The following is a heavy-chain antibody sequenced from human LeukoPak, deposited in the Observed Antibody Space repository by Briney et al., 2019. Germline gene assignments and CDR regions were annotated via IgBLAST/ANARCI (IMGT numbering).Heavy chain of an antibody. Sequence: GGSLRLSCAASGFTFSSYSMNWVRQAPGKGLEWVSSIDFSSNYIYYADSVKGRFTVSRDNAKNSLYVQMNSLRVEDTAVYYCATPAAGPRAEYSHYWGQGTLVTVSS. D-gene: IGHD6-13*01. CDR3: ATPAAGPRAEYSHY. CDR1: GFTFSSYS. CDR2: IDFSSNYI. J-gene: IGHJ1*01. V-gene: IGHV3-21*01.